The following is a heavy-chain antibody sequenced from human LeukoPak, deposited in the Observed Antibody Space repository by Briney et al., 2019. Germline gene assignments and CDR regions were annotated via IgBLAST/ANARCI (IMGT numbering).Heavy chain of an antibody. J-gene: IGHJ4*02. CDR2: ISGSGGST. V-gene: IGHV3-23*01. CDR1: GFTFSSYA. Sequence: PGGSLRLSCAASGFTFSSYAMNWVRQAPGKGLEWVSAISGSGGSTYYADSVKGRLTISRDNSRTTLYLQMNSLRADDTAVYYCAKELMATMYYFDYWGQGTLVTVSS. D-gene: IGHD5-24*01. CDR3: AKELMATMYYFDY.